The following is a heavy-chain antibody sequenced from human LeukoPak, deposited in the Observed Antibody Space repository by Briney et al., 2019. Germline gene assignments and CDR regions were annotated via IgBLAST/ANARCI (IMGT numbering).Heavy chain of an antibody. J-gene: IGHJ4*02. CDR3: AKWATVAPGDF. V-gene: IGHV3-23*01. D-gene: IGHD4-11*01. Sequence: GGSLRLSCAVSGITLSNYGMSWVRQAPGKGLEWVAGISGSAGGTYYADSVKGRFIISRDNSKNTLSLQMSSLRTDDSALYCCAKWATVAPGDFWGQGTLVTVSS. CDR2: ISGSAGGT. CDR1: GITLSNYG.